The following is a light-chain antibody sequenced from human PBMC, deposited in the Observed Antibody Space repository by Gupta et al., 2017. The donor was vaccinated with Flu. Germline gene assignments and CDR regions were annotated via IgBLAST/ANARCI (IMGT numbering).Light chain of an antibody. CDR1: NIGSRS. J-gene: IGLJ2*01. Sequence: SYVLTQPPSVSVAPGKTATITCGGNNIGSRSVLWYQQKPGQAPVLVVYDDSDRPSGIPGRFSGSNSGNTATLTISRVEAGDEADYYCQVWDSSFDHPGVCGGGTKLTVL. V-gene: IGLV3-21*03. CDR3: QVWDSSFDHPGV. CDR2: DDS.